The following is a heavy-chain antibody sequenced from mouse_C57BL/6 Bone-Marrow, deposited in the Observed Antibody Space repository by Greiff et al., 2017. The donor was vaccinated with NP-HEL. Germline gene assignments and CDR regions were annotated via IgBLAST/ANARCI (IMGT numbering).Heavy chain of an antibody. CDR3: ARRWFAY. Sequence: EVKLMESGGDLVKPGGSLKLSCAASGFTFSSYGMSWVRQTPDKRLEWVATISSGGSYTYYPDSVKGRFTISRDNATNTLYLQMSSLKSEDTAMYYCARRWFAYWGQGTLVTVSA. CDR1: GFTFSSYG. J-gene: IGHJ3*01. CDR2: ISSGGSYT. V-gene: IGHV5-6*02.